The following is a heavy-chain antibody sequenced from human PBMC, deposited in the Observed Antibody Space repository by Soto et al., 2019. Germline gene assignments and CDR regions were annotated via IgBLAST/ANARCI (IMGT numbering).Heavy chain of an antibody. J-gene: IGHJ6*02. CDR2: IYDTGISGYTPST. CDR1: GGSITSSY. V-gene: IGHV4-59*01. CDR3: ARGEDAFFYYGLDV. Sequence: ASETLYLTCTVSGGSITSSYWSWIRRPPGKGLEWIAYIYDTGISGYTPSTSYNPSLKSRVTMSVDTSKSQFSLKLTSVTAADTAVYYCARGEDAFFYYGLDVWGQGITVTVSS.